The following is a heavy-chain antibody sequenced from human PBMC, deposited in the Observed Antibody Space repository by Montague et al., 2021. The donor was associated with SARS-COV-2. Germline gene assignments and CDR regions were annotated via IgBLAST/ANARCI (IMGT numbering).Heavy chain of an antibody. D-gene: IGHD6-25*01. CDR1: TGSISSGSYY. CDR2: IYTSGXT. J-gene: IGHJ5*02. V-gene: IGHV4-61*02. CDR3: ARDGYSSGWNGLHWFDP. Sequence: TLSLTCTVSTGSISSGSYYWSWIRQPAGKGLERIGRIYTSGXTXYXXXXKXRVTISVDTSKNQFSLKLSSVTAADTAVYYCARDGYSSGWNGLHWFDPWGQGTLVTVSS.